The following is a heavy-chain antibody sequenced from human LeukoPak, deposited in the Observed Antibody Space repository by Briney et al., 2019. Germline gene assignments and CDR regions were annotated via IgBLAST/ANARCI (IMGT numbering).Heavy chain of an antibody. V-gene: IGHV1-46*01. J-gene: IGHJ6*02. CDR3: ARERRYYYYYYGMDV. CDR2: INPSGGST. Sequence: ASVKVSCKVSGYTLTELSMHWVQQAPGKGPEWMGIINPSGGSTSYAQKFQGRVTMTRDTSTSTVYMELSSLRSEDTAVYYCARERRYYYYYYGMDVWGQGTTVTVSS. CDR1: GYTLTELS.